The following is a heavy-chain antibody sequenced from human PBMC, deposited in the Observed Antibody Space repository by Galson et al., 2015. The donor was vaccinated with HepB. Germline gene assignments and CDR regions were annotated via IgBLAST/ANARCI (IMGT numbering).Heavy chain of an antibody. Sequence: QSGAEVKKPGESLKISCKGSGYTFTSYWIGWVRQMPGKGLEWMGFIYPGDSDTRYSPSFQGQVTISADKSISTAYLQWSSLKASATAIYYGASRCSSNCPYGRCEYCHHWGQVTLVTVSS. CDR3: ASRCSSNCPYGRCEYCHH. CDR1: GYTFTSYW. J-gene: IGHJ1*01. V-gene: IGHV5-51*03. D-gene: IGHD6-13*01. CDR2: IYPGDSDT.